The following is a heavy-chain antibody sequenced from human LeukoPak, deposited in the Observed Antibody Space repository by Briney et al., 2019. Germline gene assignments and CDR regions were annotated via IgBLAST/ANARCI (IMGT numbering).Heavy chain of an antibody. J-gene: IGHJ4*02. D-gene: IGHD3-10*01. CDR2: IYYSGST. CDR3: ARQNVLLWFGEG. V-gene: IGHV4-39*01. Sequence: PSETLSLTRTVSGGSISSSSYYWGWIRQPPGKGLEWIGSIYYSGSTYYNPSLKSRVTISVDTSKNQFSLKLSSVTAADTAVYYCARQNVLLWFGEGWGQGTLVTVSS. CDR1: GGSISSSSYY.